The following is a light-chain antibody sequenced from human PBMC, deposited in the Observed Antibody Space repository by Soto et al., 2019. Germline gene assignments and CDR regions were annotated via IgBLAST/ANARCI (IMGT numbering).Light chain of an antibody. Sequence: QSVLTQPPSASETPGQRVTISCSGSSSNIGINSVSWYQHLPGTAPKLIIYSDNQRPSGVPDRFSGSKSGTSASLAISGLQSEDEADYYCAAWDDSLNGPVFGGGTKLTVL. J-gene: IGLJ2*01. CDR3: AAWDDSLNGPV. CDR2: SDN. CDR1: SSNIGINS. V-gene: IGLV1-44*01.